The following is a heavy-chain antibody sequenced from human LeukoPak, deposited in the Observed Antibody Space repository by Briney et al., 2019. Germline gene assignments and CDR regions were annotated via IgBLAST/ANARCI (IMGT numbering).Heavy chain of an antibody. J-gene: IGHJ6*02. V-gene: IGHV1-58*02. CDR3: AADRKGPEFYYDFWSGYLTPGYYYGMDV. CDR1: GFTFTSSA. CDR2: IVVGSGNT. D-gene: IGHD3-3*01. Sequence: ASVKVSCKASGFTFTSSAMQWVRQARGQRLEWIGWIVVGSGNTNYAQKLQERVTITRDMSTSTAYMELSSLRSEDTAVYYCAADRKGPEFYYDFWSGYLTPGYYYGMDVWGQGTTVTVSS.